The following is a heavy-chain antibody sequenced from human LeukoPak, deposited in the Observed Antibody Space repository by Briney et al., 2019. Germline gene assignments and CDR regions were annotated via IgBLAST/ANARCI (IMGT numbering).Heavy chain of an antibody. D-gene: IGHD3-3*01. Sequence: PGGSLRLSCAASGFTFSSYGIHWVRQAPGKGLEWVAVISYDGSNKYYADSVKGRFTISRDNSKNTLYLQMNSLRAEDTAVYYCAKDFGYYDFWSGPLDYWGQGTLVTVSS. CDR1: GFTFSSYG. V-gene: IGHV3-30*18. CDR2: ISYDGSNK. J-gene: IGHJ4*02. CDR3: AKDFGYYDFWSGPLDY.